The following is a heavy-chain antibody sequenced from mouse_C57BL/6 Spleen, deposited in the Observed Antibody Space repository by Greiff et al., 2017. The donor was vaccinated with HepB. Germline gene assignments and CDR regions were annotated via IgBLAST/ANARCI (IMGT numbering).Heavy chain of an antibody. D-gene: IGHD1-1*01. Sequence: VKLQESGAELVKPGASVKLSCKASGYTFTEYTIHWVKQRSGQGLEWIGWFYPGSGSIKYNEKFKDKATLTADKSSSTDYMELSRLTSEDSAVYFCARHEGAPYYGSSPFGYWGEGTLVTVAA. CDR1: GYTFTEYT. CDR2: FYPGSGSI. V-gene: IGHV1-62-2*01. CDR3: ARHEGAPYYGSSPFGY. J-gene: IGHJ3*01.